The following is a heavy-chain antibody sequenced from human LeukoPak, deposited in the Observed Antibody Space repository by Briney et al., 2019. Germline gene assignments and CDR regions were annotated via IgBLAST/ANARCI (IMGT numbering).Heavy chain of an antibody. J-gene: IGHJ4*02. CDR3: ATLTAEGLYCTNGVCLYFDY. CDR2: FYPEDGET. Sequence: GASVKVSCKVSGYTLTELSMHWVRQAPGKGLEWMGGFYPEDGETIYAQKFQGRVTMTEDTSTDTAYMELSILRSEDTAVYYCATLTAEGLYCTNGVCLYFDYWGQGTLVTVSS. V-gene: IGHV1-24*01. CDR1: GYTLTELS. D-gene: IGHD2-8*01.